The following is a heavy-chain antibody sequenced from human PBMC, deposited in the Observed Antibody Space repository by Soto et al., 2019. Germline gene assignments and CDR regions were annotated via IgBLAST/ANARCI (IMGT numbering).Heavy chain of an antibody. V-gene: IGHV3-9*01. CDR3: AKDVGGFRNYDLWSGPVDY. Sequence: DVQLVESGGGLVQPGRSLRLSCAASGFTFDDYAMHWVRQAPGKGLEWVSGISWNSGSIGYADSVKGRFTISRDNAKNSLYLQMNSLRAEDTALYYCAKDVGGFRNYDLWSGPVDYWGQGTLVTVSS. D-gene: IGHD3-3*01. CDR1: GFTFDDYA. CDR2: ISWNSGSI. J-gene: IGHJ4*02.